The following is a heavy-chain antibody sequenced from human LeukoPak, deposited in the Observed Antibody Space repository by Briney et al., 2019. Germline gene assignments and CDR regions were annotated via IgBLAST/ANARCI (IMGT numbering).Heavy chain of an antibody. CDR2: ISSSSSTI. CDR1: GFTFSSYS. CDR3: GRGGGVTIFGVVTELFDY. Sequence: GGSLRLSCAASGFTFSSYSMSWVRQAPGKGLEWVSYISSSSSTIYYADSVKGRFTISRDNAKNSLYLQMNSLRAEDTAVYYWGRGGGVTIFGVVTELFDYWGQGTLVTVSS. D-gene: IGHD3-3*01. V-gene: IGHV3-48*04. J-gene: IGHJ4*02.